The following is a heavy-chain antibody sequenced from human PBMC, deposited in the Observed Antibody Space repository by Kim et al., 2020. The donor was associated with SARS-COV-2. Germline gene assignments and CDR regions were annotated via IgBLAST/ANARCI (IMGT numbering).Heavy chain of an antibody. Sequence: GGSLRLSCAASGFTFSSYGMHWVRQAPGKGLEWVAVIWYDGSNKYYADSVKGRFTISRDNSKNTLYLQMNSLRAEDTAVYYCARGNWNYVPTPDYWGQGTLVTVSS. CDR3: ARGNWNYVPTPDY. J-gene: IGHJ4*02. CDR1: GFTFSSYG. D-gene: IGHD1-7*01. V-gene: IGHV3-33*01. CDR2: IWYDGSNK.